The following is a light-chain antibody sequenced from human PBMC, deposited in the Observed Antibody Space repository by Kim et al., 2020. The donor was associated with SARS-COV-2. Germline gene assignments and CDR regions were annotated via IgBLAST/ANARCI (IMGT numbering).Light chain of an antibody. CDR2: DAA. Sequence: PAESATLSCSASHSVAISWAWYQQTPAQPPTLLIYDAATRAAGVPDRFSGSGCGTDFTLTIASLAPEDFAVYYCQQRGSWPPALTFGGGTKVDIK. CDR3: QQRGSWPPALT. V-gene: IGKV3-11*01. J-gene: IGKJ4*01. CDR1: HSVAIS.